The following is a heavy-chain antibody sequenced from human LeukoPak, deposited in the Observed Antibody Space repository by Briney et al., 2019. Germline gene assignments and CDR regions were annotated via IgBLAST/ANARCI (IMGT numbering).Heavy chain of an antibody. J-gene: IGHJ4*02. CDR2: ISGSGAST. Sequence: GGSLRLSCAASGFTFSSYAMSWVRQAPGKGLEWVSAISGSGASTYYADSVKGRFTISRDNSKNTLYLQMNSLRVEDTAVYYCARGRSVGATTTYYFDYWGQGALVTVSS. CDR3: ARGRSVGATTTYYFDY. V-gene: IGHV3-23*01. D-gene: IGHD1-26*01. CDR1: GFTFSSYA.